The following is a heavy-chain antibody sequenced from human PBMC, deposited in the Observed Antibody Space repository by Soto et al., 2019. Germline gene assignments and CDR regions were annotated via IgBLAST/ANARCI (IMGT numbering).Heavy chain of an antibody. D-gene: IGHD3-22*01. V-gene: IGHV1-69*01. CDR3: ARGSGYYYDSSGYYYGH. Sequence: QVQLVQSGAEVKKPGSSVKVSCKASGGTFSSYAISWVRQAPGQGLEWMGGIIPIFGTANYAQKFQGRVTITADESTSTAYMELSSLRSEDMAVYYCARGSGYYYDSSGYYYGHWGQGTLVTVSS. CDR2: IIPIFGTA. J-gene: IGHJ4*02. CDR1: GGTFSSYA.